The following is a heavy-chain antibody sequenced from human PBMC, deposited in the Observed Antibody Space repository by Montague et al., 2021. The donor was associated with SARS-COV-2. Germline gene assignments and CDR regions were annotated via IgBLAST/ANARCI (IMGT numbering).Heavy chain of an antibody. CDR2: TNYSGST. J-gene: IGHJ5*02. Sequence: SETLSLTCTVSGGSTSSSSYYWGWIRQPPGKGLEWIATTNYSGSTFYNPSLKSRVTISVDTSKNQVSLNLNSVTAADTATYYCARHDITWYFDPWGQGTLVTVSS. CDR3: ARHDITWYFDP. V-gene: IGHV4-39*01. D-gene: IGHD3-16*01. CDR1: GGSTSSSSYY.